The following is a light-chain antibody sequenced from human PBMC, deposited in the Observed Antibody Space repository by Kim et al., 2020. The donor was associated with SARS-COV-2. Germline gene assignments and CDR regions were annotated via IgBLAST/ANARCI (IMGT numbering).Light chain of an antibody. V-gene: IGKV3-20*01. CDR2: DAS. CDR1: HSVSNY. CDR3: GQYGYSPTT. Sequence: EIVLTQSPGTLSLSPGEGATLSCRASHSVSNYLAWYQQKPGQAPRLLIYDASSRATGIPDRFSGSGSGTDFTLTINRLVPEDSAVYYCGQYGYSPTTFGQGTKVDIK. J-gene: IGKJ1*01.